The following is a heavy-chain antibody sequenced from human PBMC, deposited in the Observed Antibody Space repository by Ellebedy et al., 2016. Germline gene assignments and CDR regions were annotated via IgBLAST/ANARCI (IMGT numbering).Heavy chain of an antibody. J-gene: IGHJ3*02. CDR1: GFTFSSYA. CDR2: ISGSGGST. CDR3: AKALHCSGGSCYPDAFDI. Sequence: GESLKISCAASGFTFSSYAMSWVRQAPGKGLEWVSAISGSGGSTYYADSVKGRFTISRDNSKNTLYLQMNSLRAEDTAVYYCAKALHCSGGSCYPDAFDIWGQGTMVTVSS. V-gene: IGHV3-23*01. D-gene: IGHD2-15*01.